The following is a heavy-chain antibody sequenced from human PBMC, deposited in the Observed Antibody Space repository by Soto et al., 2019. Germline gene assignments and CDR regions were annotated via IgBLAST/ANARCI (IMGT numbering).Heavy chain of an antibody. J-gene: IGHJ5*02. CDR3: ARARYYDILTGYYVPRFDP. D-gene: IGHD3-9*01. Sequence: QVQLVESGGGVVQPGRSLRLSCAASGFTFSSYGMHWVRQAPGKGLEWVAVIWYDGSNKYYADSVKGRFTISRDNSKNTLYLQMNSLRAEDTAVHYCARARYYDILTGYYVPRFDPWGQGTLVTVSS. CDR1: GFTFSSYG. V-gene: IGHV3-33*01. CDR2: IWYDGSNK.